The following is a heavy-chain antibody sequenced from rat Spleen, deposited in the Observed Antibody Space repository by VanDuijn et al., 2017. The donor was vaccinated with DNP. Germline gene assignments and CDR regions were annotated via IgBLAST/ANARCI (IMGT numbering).Heavy chain of an antibody. CDR2: ISTSGSRT. Sequence: EVQLVESGGGLVQPGRSLKLSCAASGFTFRDYYMAWVRQAPTKGLEWVAYISTSGSRTYYPDSVKGRFTISRDDAKSSLYLQMNSLKSEDTATYYCARGSSSIYWYFDFWGQGVMVTVSS. CDR1: GFTFRDYY. CDR3: ARGSSSIYWYFDF. D-gene: IGHD1-2*01. J-gene: IGHJ2*01. V-gene: IGHV5-27*01.